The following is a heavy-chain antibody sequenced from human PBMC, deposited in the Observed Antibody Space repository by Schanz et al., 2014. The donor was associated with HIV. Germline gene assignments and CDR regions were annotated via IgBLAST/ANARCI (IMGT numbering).Heavy chain of an antibody. CDR3: ARGSGPYYYYYGMDV. J-gene: IGHJ6*02. CDR2: LSATGGNT. V-gene: IGHV3-23*01. CDR1: GITFSDFA. Sequence: EVQLLESGGGLVKPGGSLRLSCAASGITFSDFAMTWVRQAPGKGLEWVSSLSATGGNTYYADSVKGRFTISRDNSKNTLYLQMNSLRAEDTAVYYCARGSGPYYYYYGMDVWGQGTTVTVSS. D-gene: IGHD3-10*01.